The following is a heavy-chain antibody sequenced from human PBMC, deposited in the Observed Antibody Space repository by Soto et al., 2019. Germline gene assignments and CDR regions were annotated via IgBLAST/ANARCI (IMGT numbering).Heavy chain of an antibody. CDR2: ISAYNGNT. V-gene: IGHV1-18*01. CDR3: ARERYIVVVPAAPIYYYYGMDV. J-gene: IGHJ6*02. Sequence: QVQLVQSGAEVKKPGASVKVSCKASVYTFTSYGISWVRPAPGQGLEWMGWISAYNGNTNYAQKLQGRVTMTTDTYTSTAYIELRRLRSDDTAVYYCARERYIVVVPAAPIYYYYGMDVRGQGTTVSVSS. CDR1: VYTFTSYG. D-gene: IGHD2-2*01.